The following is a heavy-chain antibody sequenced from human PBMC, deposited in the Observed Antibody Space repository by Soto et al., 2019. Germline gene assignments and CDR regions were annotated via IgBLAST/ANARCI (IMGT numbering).Heavy chain of an antibody. D-gene: IGHD2-21*02. CDR2: ISHLGTT. V-gene: IGHV4-30-2*06. CDR3: ARGGRYDSFDS. J-gene: IGHJ4*02. CDR1: CATITYGAFS. Sequence: SETLSLTCSVSCATITYGAFSCRWIRQSPGKGLEWLGYISHLGTTYFHPSFKSRLTISIDRARNQFSLRLTCVTAADVAVYYFARGGRYDSFDSWAQGLLVTVSS.